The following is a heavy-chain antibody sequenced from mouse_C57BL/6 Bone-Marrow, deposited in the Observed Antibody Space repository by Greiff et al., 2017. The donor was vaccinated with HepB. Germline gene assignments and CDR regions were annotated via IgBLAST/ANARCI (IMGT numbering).Heavy chain of an antibody. Sequence: QVQLQQSGAELVKPGASVKLSCKASGYTFTSYWMHWVKQRPGQGLEWIGMIHPNSGSTNYNEKFKSKATLTVDKSSSTAYMQLSSLTSEDSAVYYCAREDFYFYGSSLYYAMDYWGQGTSGTVSS. V-gene: IGHV1-64*01. D-gene: IGHD1-1*01. CDR3: AREDFYFYGSSLYYAMDY. CDR2: IHPNSGST. J-gene: IGHJ4*01. CDR1: GYTFTSYW.